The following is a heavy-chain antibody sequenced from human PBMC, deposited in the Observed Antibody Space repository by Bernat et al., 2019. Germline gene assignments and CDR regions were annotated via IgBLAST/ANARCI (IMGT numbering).Heavy chain of an antibody. V-gene: IGHV3-7*03. J-gene: IGHJ4*02. Sequence: EVQLVESGGGLVQPGGSLRLSCAASGFTFSSYWMSWVRQAPGKGLEWVANIKQDGSEKYYVDSVKGRFTISRDNAKNSLYLQMNSLRAEDTAVYYCATHVRLRCLEWLFTNWGQGTLVTVSS. CDR3: ATHVRLRCLEWLFTN. D-gene: IGHD3-3*01. CDR2: IKQDGSEK. CDR1: GFTFSSYW.